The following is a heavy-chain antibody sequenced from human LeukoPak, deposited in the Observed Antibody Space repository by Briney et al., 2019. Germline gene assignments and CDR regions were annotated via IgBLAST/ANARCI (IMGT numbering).Heavy chain of an antibody. Sequence: PGGSLRLSCAASGFTFSSYWMSWVRQAPGRGLEWVANIKEDGSVKYYVDSVKGRFTISRDNAKNSLYLQMNSLRAEDTAVYYCARDPSYDSRGYEYFQHWGQGTLVTVSS. V-gene: IGHV3-7*01. D-gene: IGHD3-22*01. CDR2: IKEDGSVK. J-gene: IGHJ1*01. CDR1: GFTFSSYW. CDR3: ARDPSYDSRGYEYFQH.